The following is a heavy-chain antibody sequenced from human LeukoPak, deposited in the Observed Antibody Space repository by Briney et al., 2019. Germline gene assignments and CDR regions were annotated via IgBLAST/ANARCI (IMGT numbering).Heavy chain of an antibody. CDR1: GYTFTSYY. J-gene: IGHJ5*02. V-gene: IGHV1-46*01. Sequence: ASVKVSCKASGYTFTSYYMHWVRQAPGQGLEWMGIINPSGGSTSYAQKFQGRVTMTRDTSTSTVYMELSSLRSEDTAVYYCARVAGYSYAQYNWFDPWGQGTLVTVSS. CDR3: ARVAGYSYAQYNWFDP. D-gene: IGHD5-18*01. CDR2: INPSGGST.